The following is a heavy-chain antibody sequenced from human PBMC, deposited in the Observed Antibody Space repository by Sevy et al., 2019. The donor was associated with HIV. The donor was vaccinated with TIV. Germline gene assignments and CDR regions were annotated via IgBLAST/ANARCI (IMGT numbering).Heavy chain of an antibody. CDR1: GFTFSSYA. CDR3: ARDFGGIVVVTAHNLEGYAFDI. CDR2: ISYDGSNK. Sequence: GGSLRLSCAASGFTFSSYAMHWVRQAPGKGLEWVAVISYDGSNKYYADSVKGRFTISRDNSKNTLYLQMNSLRAEDTAVYYCARDFGGIVVVTAHNLEGYAFDIWGQGTMVTVSS. D-gene: IGHD3-22*01. J-gene: IGHJ3*02. V-gene: IGHV3-30-3*01.